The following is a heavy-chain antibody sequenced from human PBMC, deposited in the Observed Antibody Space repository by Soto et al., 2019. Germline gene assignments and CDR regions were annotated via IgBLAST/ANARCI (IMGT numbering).Heavy chain of an antibody. CDR1: GFMFDSYA. V-gene: IGHV3-48*02. D-gene: IGHD6-19*01. CDR3: TKSADSAGWGVDF. CDR2: ISPGGDRI. Sequence: GGSLRLSCVASGFMFDSYAMNWVRQAPRKGLEWVSYISPGGDRIYYAESLKCRITISRDNARNALSLQMNILSDEDTAVYYCTKSADSAGWGVDFWGQGTLVTVSS. J-gene: IGHJ4*02.